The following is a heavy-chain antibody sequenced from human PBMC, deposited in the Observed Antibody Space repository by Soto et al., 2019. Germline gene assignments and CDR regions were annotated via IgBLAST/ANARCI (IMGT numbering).Heavy chain of an antibody. J-gene: IGHJ3*02. D-gene: IGHD6-19*01. Sequence: QVQLVESGGGVVQPGTSLRLPCAASGFTFSSYAMHWVRQAPGKGLEWVAVISYDGSNKYYEDSVKGRFTISKDNSKQTLYLQMNSVRAEDTAVYYCAREIKRWVVPLALDAFDIWGQGTMVTVSS. CDR2: ISYDGSNK. CDR3: AREIKRWVVPLALDAFDI. CDR1: GFTFSSYA. V-gene: IGHV3-30-3*01.